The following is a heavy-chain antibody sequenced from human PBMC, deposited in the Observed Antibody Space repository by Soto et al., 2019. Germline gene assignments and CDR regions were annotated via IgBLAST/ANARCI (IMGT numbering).Heavy chain of an antibody. J-gene: IGHJ4*02. D-gene: IGHD3-3*01. V-gene: IGHV3-66*01. CDR1: GFTVSSNY. CDR2: IYSGGST. CDR3: ARVQGNTIFGVVSDFYFDY. Sequence: GGSLRLSCAASGFTVSSNYMSWVRQAPGKGLEWVSVIYSGGSTYYADSVKGRFTISRDNSKNTLYLQMNSLRAEDTAVYYCARVQGNTIFGVVSDFYFDYWGQGTLVTVSS.